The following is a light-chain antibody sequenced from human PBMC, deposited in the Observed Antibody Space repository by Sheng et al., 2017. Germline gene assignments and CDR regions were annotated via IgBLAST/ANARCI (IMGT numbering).Light chain of an antibody. CDR1: QTINTY. Sequence: DIQMTQSPSSLSASVGDRVTISCRASQTINTYLNWYHQKPGKAPKLLIYAASSLQSGVPSRFSGSGSGTYFTLTITSLQPEDFATYYCQQSYSTPVTFANGHELEIK. J-gene: IGKJ5*01. CDR3: QQSYSTPVT. V-gene: IGKV1-39*01. CDR2: AAS.